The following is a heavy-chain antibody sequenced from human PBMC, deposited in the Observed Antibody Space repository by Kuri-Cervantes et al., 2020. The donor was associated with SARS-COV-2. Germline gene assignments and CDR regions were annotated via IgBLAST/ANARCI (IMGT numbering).Heavy chain of an antibody. D-gene: IGHD6-13*01. J-gene: IGHJ4*02. CDR2: ISWNSGSI. CDR3: ARDQVSAAAGTGGSDY. V-gene: IGHV3-9*01. CDR1: GFTFDDYA. Sequence: LSLTCAASGFTFDDYAMHWVRQAPGKGLEWVSGISWNSGSIGYADSVKGRFTISRDNAKNSLYLQMNSLRAEDTAVYYCARDQVSAAAGTGGSDYWGQGTLVTVSS.